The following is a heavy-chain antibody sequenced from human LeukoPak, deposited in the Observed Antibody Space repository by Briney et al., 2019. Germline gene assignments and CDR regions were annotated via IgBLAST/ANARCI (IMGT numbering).Heavy chain of an antibody. CDR2: ISYDESNK. J-gene: IGHJ6*02. CDR1: GFTFSSSA. CDR3: ARGTDTKPFWSGYWVDV. Sequence: GGSLRLSCAASGFTFSSSAMPWVRQAPGKGLEWVAVISYDESNKYYADSVKGRFTISRDNSKNTLYLQMNNLRAEDTAVYYCARGTDTKPFWSGYWVDVWGQGTTVTVSS. D-gene: IGHD3-3*01. V-gene: IGHV3-30*03.